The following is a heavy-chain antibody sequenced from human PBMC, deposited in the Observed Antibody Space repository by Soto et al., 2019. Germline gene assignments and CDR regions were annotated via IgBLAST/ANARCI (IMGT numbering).Heavy chain of an antibody. CDR2: IGGTSPTI. CDR3: ARDFYYAFDI. V-gene: IGHV3-48*01. Sequence: GGSLRLSCAASGFTFSSYSMNWVRQAPGKGLEWVSYIGGTSPTITYADSVKGRFTISRDNAKNSLYLQMNSLRAEDTAEYTFARDFYYAFDIWGQGTIVTVS. CDR1: GFTFSSYS. D-gene: IGHD3-22*01. J-gene: IGHJ3*02.